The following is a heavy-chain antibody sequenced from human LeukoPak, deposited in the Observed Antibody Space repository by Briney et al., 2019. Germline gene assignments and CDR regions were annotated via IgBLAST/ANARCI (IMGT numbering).Heavy chain of an antibody. Sequence: GASVKVSCKASGYTFTNFGISWVRQAPGQGLEWMGRINPNSGGTNYAQKFQGRVTMTRDTSISTAYMELSRLRSDDTAVYYCARDPNHRSPYYYDSSGYPNWGQGTLVTVSS. CDR2: INPNSGGT. CDR3: ARDPNHRSPYYYDSSGYPN. V-gene: IGHV1-2*06. CDR1: GYTFTNFG. J-gene: IGHJ4*02. D-gene: IGHD3-22*01.